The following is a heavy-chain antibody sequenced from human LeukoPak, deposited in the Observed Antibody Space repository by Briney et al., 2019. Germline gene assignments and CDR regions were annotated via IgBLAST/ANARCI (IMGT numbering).Heavy chain of an antibody. D-gene: IGHD2-2*01. Sequence: GGSLRLSCAASGFTFSGSAMHWVRQASGKGLEWVGRIRSKANSYATAYAASVKGRFTISRDDSKNTAYLQMNSLKTEDTAVYYCTRGYCSSTSCYGYFDYWGQGTLVTVSS. CDR3: TRGYCSSTSCYGYFDY. CDR1: GFTFSGSA. J-gene: IGHJ4*02. CDR2: IRSKANSYAT. V-gene: IGHV3-73*01.